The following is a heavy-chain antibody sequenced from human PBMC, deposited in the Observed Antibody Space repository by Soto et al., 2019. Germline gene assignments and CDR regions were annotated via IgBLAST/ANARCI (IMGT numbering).Heavy chain of an antibody. CDR3: ASDGLMYCRSTSCYSYYYMDV. J-gene: IGHJ6*03. Sequence: QVPLVQSGAEVKKPGASVKVSCKASGYTFTSYAMHWVRQAPGQRLEWMGWINAGNGNTKYSQKFQGRVTITRDTSASTAYLELSSLRSEDTAVYYCASDGLMYCRSTSCYSYYYMDVWGKGTTVTVSS. CDR1: GYTFTSYA. D-gene: IGHD2-2*01. V-gene: IGHV1-3*01. CDR2: INAGNGNT.